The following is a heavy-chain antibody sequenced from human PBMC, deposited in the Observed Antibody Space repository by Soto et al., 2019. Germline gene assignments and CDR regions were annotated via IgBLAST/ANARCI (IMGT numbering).Heavy chain of an antibody. CDR2: INPATGAA. CDR3: ARGGGVGVAGSAAFDM. J-gene: IGHJ3*02. CDR1: GYPVTAYY. D-gene: IGHD3-3*01. V-gene: IGHV1-2*02. Sequence: QLHLVQSGAVVKKPGASVTVSCSASGYPVTAYYMHWVRQAPGRGLEWMGGINPATGAAKYTQTSQGRVTMTGGPSTGTVFMELRGLTSEDTAVFYCARGGGVGVAGSAAFDMWGQGTLVTVSS.